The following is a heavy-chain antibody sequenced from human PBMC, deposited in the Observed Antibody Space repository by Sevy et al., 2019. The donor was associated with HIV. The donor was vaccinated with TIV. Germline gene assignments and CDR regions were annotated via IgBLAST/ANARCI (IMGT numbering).Heavy chain of an antibody. CDR2: IRYDGTNK. CDR3: AKDSRTVAGYGMDV. Sequence: GGSLRLSCAASGFTFSSYGMHWVRQAPGKGLEWVAFIRYDGTNKYYADSVKGRFTISRDNYKNTLYLQMNSLRAEDTALYYCAKDSRTVAGYGMDVWGQGTTVTVSS. V-gene: IGHV3-30*02. CDR1: GFTFSSYG. D-gene: IGHD6-19*01. J-gene: IGHJ6*02.